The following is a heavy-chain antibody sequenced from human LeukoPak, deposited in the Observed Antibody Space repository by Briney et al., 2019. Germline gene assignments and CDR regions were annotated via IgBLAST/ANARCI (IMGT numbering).Heavy chain of an antibody. J-gene: IGHJ6*03. Sequence: PGGSLRLSCAASGFTFSSYSMNWVRQAPGKGLEWVSYISSSSITIYYADSVKGRFTISRDNAKNSLYLQMNSLRAEDTAVYYCARVDCSSTSCPSGDYMDVWGKGTTVTVSS. CDR3: ARVDCSSTSCPSGDYMDV. CDR2: ISSSSITI. V-gene: IGHV3-48*01. CDR1: GFTFSSYS. D-gene: IGHD2-2*01.